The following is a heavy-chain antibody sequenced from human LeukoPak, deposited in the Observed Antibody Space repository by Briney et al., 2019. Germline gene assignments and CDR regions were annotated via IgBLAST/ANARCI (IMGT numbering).Heavy chain of an antibody. V-gene: IGHV3-30*04. CDR1: GFTFSSYA. J-gene: IGHJ4*02. CDR2: ISYDGSNK. Sequence: GGSLRLSCAASGFTFSSYAMHWVRQAPGKGLEWVAVISYDGSNKYYADSVKGRFTISRDNSKNTLYLQMNGLRAEDTAVYYCAREMIGFDYWGQGTLVTVSS. D-gene: IGHD3-22*01. CDR3: AREMIGFDY.